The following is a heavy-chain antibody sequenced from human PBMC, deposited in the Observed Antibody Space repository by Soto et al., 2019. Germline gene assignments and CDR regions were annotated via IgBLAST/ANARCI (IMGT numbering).Heavy chain of an antibody. Sequence: PSETLSLTCTVSGGSISSYYWSWIRQPPGKGLEWIGYIYYSGSTNYNPSLKSRVTISVDTPKNQFSLKLSSVTAADTAVYYCARENYYDFWSGYSGSNWFDPWGQGTLVTVPQ. CDR1: GGSISSYY. CDR3: ARENYYDFWSGYSGSNWFDP. V-gene: IGHV4-59*01. CDR2: IYYSGST. J-gene: IGHJ5*02. D-gene: IGHD3-3*01.